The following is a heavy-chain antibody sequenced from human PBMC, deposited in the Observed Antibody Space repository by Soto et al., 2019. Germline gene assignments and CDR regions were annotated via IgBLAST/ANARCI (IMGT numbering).Heavy chain of an antibody. CDR1: GGSISSYY. V-gene: IGHV4-59*01. CDR2: IYYSGST. Sequence: PSETLSLTCTVSGGSISSYYWSWIRQPPGKGLEWIGYIYYSGSTNYNPSLKSRVTISVDTSKNQFSLKLSSVTAADTAVYYCARVTGNNWNYDGYYFDYWGQGTLVTVSS. D-gene: IGHD1-7*01. CDR3: ARVTGNNWNYDGYYFDY. J-gene: IGHJ4*02.